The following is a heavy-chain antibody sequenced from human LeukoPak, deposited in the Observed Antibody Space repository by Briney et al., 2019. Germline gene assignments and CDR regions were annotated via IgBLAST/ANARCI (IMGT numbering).Heavy chain of an antibody. J-gene: IGHJ4*02. CDR1: GFIVSNNH. CDR2: LYSSGNA. Sequence: GGSLRLSCAASGFIVSNNHISWVRQAPGKGLEWVSVLYSSGNAYYANSVRGRFSISRDNSKNTVFLQMNSLRVEDTAVYYCARPYYYDSGTFYPGFWGRGTLVTVSS. CDR3: ARPYYYDSGTFYPGF. V-gene: IGHV3-66*01. D-gene: IGHD3-22*01.